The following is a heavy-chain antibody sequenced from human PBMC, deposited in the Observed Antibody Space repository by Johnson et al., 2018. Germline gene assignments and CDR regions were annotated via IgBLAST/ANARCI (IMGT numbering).Heavy chain of an antibody. CDR1: GFTFDNHG. CDR2: INGNGGST. D-gene: IGHD3-3*01. V-gene: IGHV3-20*04. J-gene: IGHJ6*03. Sequence: VRLVQSGGSVVRPGGSLRLSCVTSGFTFDNHGMTWVRQIPGKGLEWVSGINGNGGSTGYADSVKGRFTISRDNAKNSLYLQMKSLRAEDTALYYCARQVRYYDFWSGYVSSNFCFYHMDVWGKGTTVTVSS. CDR3: ARQVRYYDFWSGYVSSNFCFYHMDV.